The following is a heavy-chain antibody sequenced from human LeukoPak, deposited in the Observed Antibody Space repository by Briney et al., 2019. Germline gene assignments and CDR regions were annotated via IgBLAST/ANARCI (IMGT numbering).Heavy chain of an antibody. J-gene: IGHJ4*02. V-gene: IGHV4-59*01. D-gene: IGHD3-10*01. CDR2: IFYSGGT. Sequence: KPSETLSLTCTVSGGSMSRYYWSWIRQPPGKGLEWLGYIFYSGGTHYNPSLKSRVTISVDTSKNQFSLKLSSVTAADTAVYYCARRYAMVRGVIDYWGQGTLVTVSS. CDR1: GGSMSRYY. CDR3: ARRYAMVRGVIDY.